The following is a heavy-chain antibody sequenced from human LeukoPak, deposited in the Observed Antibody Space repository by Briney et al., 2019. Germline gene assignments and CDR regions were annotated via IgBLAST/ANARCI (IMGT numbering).Heavy chain of an antibody. J-gene: IGHJ5*02. Sequence: ASVKVSCKVSGYTLTELSMHWVRQAPGKGLEWMGGFDPEDGETIYAQKFQGRVTMTEDTSTDTAYMELSSLRSEDTAVYYCARDSTYYDFWSGYYTGISSHWFDPWGQGTLVTVSS. D-gene: IGHD3-3*01. V-gene: IGHV1-24*01. CDR3: ARDSTYYDFWSGYYTGISSHWFDP. CDR2: FDPEDGET. CDR1: GYTLTELS.